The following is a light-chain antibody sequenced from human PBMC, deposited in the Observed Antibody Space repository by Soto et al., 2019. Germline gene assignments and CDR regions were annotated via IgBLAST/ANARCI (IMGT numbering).Light chain of an antibody. Sequence: QSVLTQPPSASGTPGQRVTISCSGSSSNIGSNTVNWYQQLPGTAPKLLIYSNNQRPSGVPDRFSGSKSGTSASLAISGLQSEDEAVYHCAAWDDSLNGHVVFGGGTKVTVL. V-gene: IGLV1-44*01. CDR2: SNN. CDR1: SSNIGSNT. CDR3: AAWDDSLNGHVV. J-gene: IGLJ2*01.